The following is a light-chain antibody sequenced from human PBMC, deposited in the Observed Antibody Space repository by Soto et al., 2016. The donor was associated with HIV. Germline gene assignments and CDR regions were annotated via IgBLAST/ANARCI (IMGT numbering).Light chain of an antibody. CDR1: SLRKYY. Sequence: SSELTQDPAVSVALGQTVRITCQGDSLRKYYASWYQQKPGQAPVLVIYGKNNRPSGIPDRFSGSNSVNTASLTITGAQAEDEADYYCNSRDSSDNHNYVFGLGPRSPS. CDR3: NSRDSSDNHNYV. J-gene: IGLJ1*01. V-gene: IGLV3-19*01. CDR2: GKN.